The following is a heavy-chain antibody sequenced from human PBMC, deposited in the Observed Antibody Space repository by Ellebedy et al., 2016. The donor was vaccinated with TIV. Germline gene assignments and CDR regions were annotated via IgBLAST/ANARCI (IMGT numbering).Heavy chain of an antibody. CDR1: GFTFSSSA. D-gene: IGHD1-26*01. V-gene: IGHV3-23*01. J-gene: IGHJ4*02. CDR2: ISGSGGST. Sequence: GESLKISXASSGFTFSSSAMSWVRQAPGKGLEWVSAISGSGGSTYYADSVKGRFTISRDNSKNTLYLQMNSLRAEDTAVYYCAKDSGIIVGATNFDYWGQGTLVTVSS. CDR3: AKDSGIIVGATNFDY.